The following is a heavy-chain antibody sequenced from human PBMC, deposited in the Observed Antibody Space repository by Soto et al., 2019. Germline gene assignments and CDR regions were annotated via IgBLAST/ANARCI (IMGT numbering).Heavy chain of an antibody. CDR3: AIAYDFVWGSNRYRPAHFDF. D-gene: IGHD3-16*02. V-gene: IGHV1-8*01. CDR1: GYIFTTYE. CDR2: MNPNSGNT. Sequence: QVQLVQSGAEVKKPGASVKVSCKASGYIFTTYEINWVRQAPRQGLEWMGWMNPNSGNTGYAPKFQDRVTMTRNTSTATAYMELSSMTSEDPAAYYCAIAYDFVWGSNRYRPAHFDFWGQGTMVTVSS. J-gene: IGHJ4*02.